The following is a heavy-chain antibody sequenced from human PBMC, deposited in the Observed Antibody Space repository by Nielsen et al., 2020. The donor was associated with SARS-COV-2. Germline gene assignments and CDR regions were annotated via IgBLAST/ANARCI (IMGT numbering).Heavy chain of an antibody. J-gene: IGHJ6*02. V-gene: IGHV3-23*01. Sequence: GESLKISCAASGFTFSDYAMAWVRQAPGKGLEWVSVIKTSGGSTYYADSVKGRFTISRDNSKNTLYLQMNSLRSEDTAVYYCARDRVVRRYNYYYGMDVWGQGTTVTVSS. D-gene: IGHD2-21*01. CDR2: IKTSGGST. CDR1: GFTFSDYA. CDR3: ARDRVVRRYNYYYGMDV.